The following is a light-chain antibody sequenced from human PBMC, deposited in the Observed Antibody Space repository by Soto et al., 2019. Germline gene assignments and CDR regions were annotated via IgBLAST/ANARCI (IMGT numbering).Light chain of an antibody. J-gene: IGKJ1*01. CDR3: QQSYSIPWT. Sequence: DIPMTQSPSSLSASVGDRVTITCRASQSISSYLNWYQQKPGKAPNLLIYAASSLQSGVPSRFSGSGSGTDFTLTISSLQPEDFATYYCQQSYSIPWTFGQGTKVEI. CDR1: QSISSY. V-gene: IGKV1-39*01. CDR2: AAS.